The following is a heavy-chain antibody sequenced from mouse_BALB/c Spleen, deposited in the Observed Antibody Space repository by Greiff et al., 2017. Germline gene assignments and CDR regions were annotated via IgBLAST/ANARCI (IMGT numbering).Heavy chain of an antibody. J-gene: IGHJ2*01. V-gene: IGHV4-1*02. Sequence: DVKLVESGGGLVQPGGSLKLSCAASGFDFSRYWMSWVRQAPGKGLEWIGEINLDSSTINYTPSLKDKFIISRDNAKNTLYLQMSKVRSEDTALYYCARNYYGSSLDYWGQGTTLTVSS. CDR2: INLDSSTI. CDR3: ARNYYGSSLDY. D-gene: IGHD1-1*01. CDR1: GFDFSRYW.